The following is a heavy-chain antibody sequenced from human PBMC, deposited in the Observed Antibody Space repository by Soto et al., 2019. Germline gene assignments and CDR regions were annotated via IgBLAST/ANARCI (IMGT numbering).Heavy chain of an antibody. Sequence: SETLSLTCTVSGGSVTNSSYYWGWIRQSPGKGLEWIGSVYYRGRSYSKSSVKSRVTISVDTSKNRFSLRLTSVTASDTAVYFCLSQRTTVPTEAYFDYWGPGALVTVSS. J-gene: IGHJ4*02. D-gene: IGHD4-17*01. CDR1: GGSVTNSSYY. CDR3: LSQRTTVPTEAYFDY. CDR2: VYYRGRS. V-gene: IGHV4-39*01.